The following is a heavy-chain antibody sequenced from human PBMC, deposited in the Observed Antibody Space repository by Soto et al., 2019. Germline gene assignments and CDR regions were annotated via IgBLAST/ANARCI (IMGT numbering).Heavy chain of an antibody. Sequence: GGSLRLSCAASGFTFSNYWMDWVRQAPGKGLEWVAKLKKDGSEQYYVDSVKGRFTISRDNSKNTLYLQMNSLRAEDTAVYYCAKVLVIRRSWFDPWGQGTLVTVSS. D-gene: IGHD3-9*01. V-gene: IGHV3-7*05. CDR2: LKKDGSEQ. J-gene: IGHJ5*02. CDR3: AKVLVIRRSWFDP. CDR1: GFTFSNYW.